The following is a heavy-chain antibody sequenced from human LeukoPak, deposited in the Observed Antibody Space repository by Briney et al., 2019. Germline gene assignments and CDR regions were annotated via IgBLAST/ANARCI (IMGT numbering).Heavy chain of an antibody. J-gene: IGHJ6*02. CDR1: GFTFSTYA. Sequence: GGSLRLSCAASGFTFSTYAMSWVRQAPGKGLEWVSGISGSGGSTYYADSVKGRFTISRDNFKNTLYLQMNGLRAEDTAVYYCARDGAAAGMDVWGQGTTVTVSS. V-gene: IGHV3-23*01. D-gene: IGHD6-13*01. CDR2: ISGSGGST. CDR3: ARDGAAAGMDV.